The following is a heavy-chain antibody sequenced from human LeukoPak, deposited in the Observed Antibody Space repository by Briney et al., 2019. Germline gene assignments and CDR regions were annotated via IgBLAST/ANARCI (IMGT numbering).Heavy chain of an antibody. CDR2: IIPIFGTA. CDR3: ARSQPLAYFDL. CDR1: GGSFNSYA. V-gene: IGHV1-69*06. J-gene: IGHJ2*01. Sequence: ASVKVSCKASGGSFNSYAISWVRQAPGQGLEWMGGIIPIFGTANYEQKFQGRVTITADKSTNTAYMELSSLRSEDTAVYYCARSQPLAYFDLWGRGTLVTVSS.